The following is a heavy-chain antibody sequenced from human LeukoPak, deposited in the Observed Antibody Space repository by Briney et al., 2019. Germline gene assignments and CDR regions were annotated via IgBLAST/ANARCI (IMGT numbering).Heavy chain of an antibody. Sequence: GASVKVSCKASGYTFTSYDINWVRQATGQGLEWMGWMNPNSGNTGYAQKFQGRVTMTRNTSISTAYMEPSSLRSEDTAVYYCARGASEMATPSNYWGQGTLVTVSS. D-gene: IGHD5-24*01. CDR2: MNPNSGNT. V-gene: IGHV1-8*01. J-gene: IGHJ4*02. CDR1: GYTFTSYD. CDR3: ARGASEMATPSNY.